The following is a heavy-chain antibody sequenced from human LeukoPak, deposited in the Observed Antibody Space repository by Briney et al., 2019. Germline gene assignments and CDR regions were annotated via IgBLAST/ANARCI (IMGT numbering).Heavy chain of an antibody. CDR2: IKQDGSEI. D-gene: IGHD3-10*01. Sequence: GGSLRLSCAASGFTFSSYWMSWVRQAPGKGLEWVANIKQDGSEIYYVDSVKGRFTISRDNAKNSLYLQMNSLRAEDTAVYYCARDCLNGDGAFDIWGQGTMVTVSS. CDR3: ARDCLNGDGAFDI. CDR1: GFTFSSYW. J-gene: IGHJ3*02. V-gene: IGHV3-7*01.